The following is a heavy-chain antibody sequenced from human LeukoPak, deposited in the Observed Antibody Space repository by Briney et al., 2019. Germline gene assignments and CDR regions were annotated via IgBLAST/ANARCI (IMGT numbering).Heavy chain of an antibody. J-gene: IGHJ3*01. D-gene: IGHD4-17*01. Sequence: ASVKVSCKASGYTFSDYYMHWVRQAPGQGLEWMGWINPNSGGANYAQSFQGRVALTRDTSITTAYMEVSRLTSDDTAVYYCARGSLKSSADGCDFWGQGTMVTVS. CDR3: ARGSLKSSADGCDF. CDR1: GYTFSDYY. CDR2: INPNSGGA. V-gene: IGHV1-2*02.